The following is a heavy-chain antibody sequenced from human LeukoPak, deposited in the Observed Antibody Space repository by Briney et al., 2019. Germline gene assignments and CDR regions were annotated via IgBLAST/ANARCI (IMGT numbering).Heavy chain of an antibody. V-gene: IGHV3-30-3*01. CDR1: GFTFSSYA. Sequence: PGGSLRLSCAASGFTFSSYAMHWVRQAPGKGLEWVAVISYDGSNKYYADSVKGRFTISRDNAKNSLYLQMNSLRAEDTAVYYCARDNTGYPDYWGQGTLVTVSS. CDR3: ARDNTGYPDY. J-gene: IGHJ4*02. D-gene: IGHD5-12*01. CDR2: ISYDGSNK.